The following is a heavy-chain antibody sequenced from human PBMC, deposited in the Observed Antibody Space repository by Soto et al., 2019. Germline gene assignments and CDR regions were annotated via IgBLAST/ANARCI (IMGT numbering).Heavy chain of an antibody. D-gene: IGHD2-21*02. V-gene: IGHV6-1*01. CDR1: GDSVSSNSAS. Sequence: SQTLSLTCAISGDSVSSNSASWNWIRQSPSRGLEWLGRTYYRTKWYIDYAVSVRSRITINSDTSKNQFSLQLNSVTLEDTAVYYCARGNAGVTVSPFNYWGQGTLVTVSS. J-gene: IGHJ4*02. CDR2: TYYRTKWYI. CDR3: ARGNAGVTVSPFNY.